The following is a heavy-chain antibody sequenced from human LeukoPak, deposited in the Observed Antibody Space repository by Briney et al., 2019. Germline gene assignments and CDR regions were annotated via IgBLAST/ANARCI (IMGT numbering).Heavy chain of an antibody. CDR1: GFTFRTYS. V-gene: IGHV3-48*02. CDR2: VSSSSSTI. J-gene: IGHJ6*02. CDR3: ARAFYGDYGMDV. Sequence: PGGSLRLSCAASGFTFRTYSMNWVRQAPGKGLEWVSYVSSSSSTIHYEDSVRGRFTISRDNAKNSLYLQINSPRDEDTAVYYCARAFYGDYGMDVWGQGTTVTVSS. D-gene: IGHD4-17*01.